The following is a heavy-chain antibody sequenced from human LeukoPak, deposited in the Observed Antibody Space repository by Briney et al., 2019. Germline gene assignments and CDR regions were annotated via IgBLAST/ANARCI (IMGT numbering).Heavy chain of an antibody. V-gene: IGHV1-2*02. CDR2: INPNSGGT. CDR3: SRDVVAAPGTWDY. Sequence: ASVKVSCKASGYTFTGYYMHWVRQAPGQGLEWMGWINPNSGGTNYAQKFQGRVTMTSDTYISTAYMELSRMRPDDTAVYYCSRDVVAAPGTWDYWGQGTLVTVSS. CDR1: GYTFTGYY. D-gene: IGHD6-13*01. J-gene: IGHJ4*02.